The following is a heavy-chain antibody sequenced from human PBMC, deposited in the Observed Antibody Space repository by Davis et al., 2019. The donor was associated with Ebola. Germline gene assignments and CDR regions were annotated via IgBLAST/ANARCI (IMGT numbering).Heavy chain of an antibody. V-gene: IGHV3-21*01. J-gene: IGHJ6*02. D-gene: IGHD6-13*01. CDR1: GFTFSSYS. CDR2: ISSSSSYI. Sequence: GGSLRLSCAASGFTFSSYSMNWVRQAPGKGLEWVSSISSSSSYIYYADSVKGRFTISRDNSKNTLYLQMNSLRAEDTAVYYCAKDNRYSSSWYSPPYYYYGMDVWGQGTTVTVSS. CDR3: AKDNRYSSSWYSPPYYYYGMDV.